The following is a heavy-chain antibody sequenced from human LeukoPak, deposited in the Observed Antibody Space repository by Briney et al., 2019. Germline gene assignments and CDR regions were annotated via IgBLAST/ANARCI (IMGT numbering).Heavy chain of an antibody. Sequence: SETLSLTCTLSGGSISQYYWSWIRQPPGKGPEWIGYVYRSGNTNYNPSLKSRVTISVDTSKNHFSLNLTSVTAADTAVYYCARMDYDFWSGFFGPHDYWGQGTLVTVSS. CDR2: VYRSGNT. CDR1: GGSISQYY. CDR3: ARMDYDFWSGFFGPHDY. J-gene: IGHJ4*02. D-gene: IGHD3-3*01. V-gene: IGHV4-59*01.